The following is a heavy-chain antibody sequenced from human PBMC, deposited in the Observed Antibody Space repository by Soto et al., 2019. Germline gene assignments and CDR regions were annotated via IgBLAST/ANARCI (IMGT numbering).Heavy chain of an antibody. V-gene: IGHV3-33*01. CDR1: GFTFSSYG. D-gene: IGHD3-3*01. CDR2: IWYDGSNK. Sequence: GGSLRLSCAASGFTFSSYGMHWVRQAPGKGLEWVAVIWYDGSNKYYADSVKGRFTISRDNSKNTLYLQMNSLRAEDTAVYYCASADDFWSGSYYYGMDVWGQGNTVTFS. CDR3: ASADDFWSGSYYYGMDV. J-gene: IGHJ6*02.